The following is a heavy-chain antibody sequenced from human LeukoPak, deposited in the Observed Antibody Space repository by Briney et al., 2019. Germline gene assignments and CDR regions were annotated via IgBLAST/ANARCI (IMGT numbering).Heavy chain of an antibody. Sequence: SETLSLTCTVSGGSISNYYWSWIRQPPGKGLEWIGYIYYSGSTNYNPSLKSRVTISVDTSKNQFSLKLSSVTAADTAVYYCARGGLENGYHSNDGFDIWGQGTMVTVSS. J-gene: IGHJ3*02. CDR1: GGSISNYY. CDR3: ARGGLENGYHSNDGFDI. V-gene: IGHV4-59*01. CDR2: IYYSGST. D-gene: IGHD3-22*01.